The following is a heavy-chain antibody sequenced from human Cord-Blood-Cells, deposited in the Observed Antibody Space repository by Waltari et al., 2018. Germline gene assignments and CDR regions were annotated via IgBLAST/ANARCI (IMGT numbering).Heavy chain of an antibody. CDR3: AGGFGFQGVLFDN. D-gene: IGHD3-16*01. V-gene: IGHV4-34*01. CDR2: INHGGTT. CDR1: GGSFIGSY. Sequence: QVHLQQWGAGLVKPSEPLSLTCAVYGGSFIGSYWSWLRQPPGKGLEWIGEINHGGTTNYNPSLKSRVTISVTTSKNHFSLRLSSVTAGETAVYYWAGGFGFQGVLFDNWGQGTLVTVSP. J-gene: IGHJ4*02.